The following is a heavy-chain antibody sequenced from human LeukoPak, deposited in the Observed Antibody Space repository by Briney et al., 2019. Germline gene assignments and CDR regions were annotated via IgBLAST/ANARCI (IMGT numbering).Heavy chain of an antibody. Sequence: ASVKVSCKASGYTFTGYCMHWVRQAPGQGLEWMGRINPNSGGTNYAQKFQGRVTMTRDTSISTAYMELSRLRSDDTAVYYCARPYSSGSYWYFDLWGRGTLVTVSS. CDR2: INPNSGGT. J-gene: IGHJ2*01. V-gene: IGHV1-2*06. CDR3: ARPYSSGSYWYFDL. D-gene: IGHD6-19*01. CDR1: GYTFTGYC.